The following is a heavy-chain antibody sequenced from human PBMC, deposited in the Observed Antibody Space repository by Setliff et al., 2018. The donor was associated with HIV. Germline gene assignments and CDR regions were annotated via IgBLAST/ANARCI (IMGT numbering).Heavy chain of an antibody. Sequence: PSETLSLTCTVSNVSIESYYWSWIRQPAGRALEWIGRIYSSGRTNYNPSLKSRIKMSIDTSKNQFSLKLRSATATDTALYYCARVSSSYYFLGAFDSWGQGTLVTVSS. J-gene: IGHJ4*02. CDR2: IYSSGRT. D-gene: IGHD6-13*01. CDR3: ARVSSSYYFLGAFDS. CDR1: NVSIESYY. V-gene: IGHV4-4*07.